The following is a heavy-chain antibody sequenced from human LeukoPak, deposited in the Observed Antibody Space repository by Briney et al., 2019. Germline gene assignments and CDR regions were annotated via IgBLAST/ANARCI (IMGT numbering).Heavy chain of an antibody. J-gene: IGHJ4*02. V-gene: IGHV3-23*01. CDR2: ISGSGGST. CDR1: EFTFRNYA. Sequence: PGGTLRLSCAASEFTFRNYAMSWVRQTPGKELEWVSAISGSGGSTYYADSVKGRFTISRDNSKNTLYLQMNSLRAEDTAVYYCAKDRGLWRFDYWGQGTLVTVSS. CDR3: AKDRGLWRFDY. D-gene: IGHD3-16*01.